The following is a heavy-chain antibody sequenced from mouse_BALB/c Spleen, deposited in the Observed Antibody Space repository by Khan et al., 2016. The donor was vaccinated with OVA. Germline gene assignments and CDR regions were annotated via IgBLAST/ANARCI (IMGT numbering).Heavy chain of an antibody. CDR2: IWSDGST. CDR3: ARQPYYHYEIIDY. J-gene: IGHJ4*01. CDR1: GFSLTNYG. Sequence: QVQLKQSGPGLVAPSQSLSITCTISGFSLTNYGVHWIRQPPGKGLVWLVVIWSDGSTTYYSALKSRLIITKDNSTSQAFLQTNSLQTDDTAIYFCARQPYYHYEIIDYGGQGTSVTVSS. D-gene: IGHD2-4*01. V-gene: IGHV2-6-1*01.